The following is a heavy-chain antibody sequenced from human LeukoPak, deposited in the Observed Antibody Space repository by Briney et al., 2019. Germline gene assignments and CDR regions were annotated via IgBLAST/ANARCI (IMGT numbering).Heavy chain of an antibody. V-gene: IGHV3-30*02. J-gene: IGHJ3*02. CDR3: ANVGYYDFWSESDAFDI. Sequence: PGGSLRLSCAASGFTFSSYGMHWVRQAPGKGLEWVVFIRYDGSNKYYADSVKGRFTISRDNSKNTLYLQMNSLRAEDTAVYYCANVGYYDFWSESDAFDIWGQGTMVTVSS. CDR2: IRYDGSNK. D-gene: IGHD3-3*01. CDR1: GFTFSSYG.